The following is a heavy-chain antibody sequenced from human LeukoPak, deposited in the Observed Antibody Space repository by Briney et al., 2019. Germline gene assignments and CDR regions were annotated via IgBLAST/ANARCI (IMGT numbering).Heavy chain of an antibody. CDR3: ASSKTYRIDCGGDCYLGEEGWFDP. Sequence: PSETLSLTCTVSGGSISNYYWSWIRQPPGKGLEWIGYIYYSGSTNYSPSLKSRVTISVDTSKNQFSLKLSHVTAADTAVYYCASSKTYRIDCGGDCYLGEEGWFDPWGQGTRVTVSS. CDR2: IYYSGST. CDR1: GGSISNYY. V-gene: IGHV4-59*01. J-gene: IGHJ5*02. D-gene: IGHD2-21*02.